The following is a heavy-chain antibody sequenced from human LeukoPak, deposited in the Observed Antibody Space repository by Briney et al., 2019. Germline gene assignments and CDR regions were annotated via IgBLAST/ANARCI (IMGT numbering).Heavy chain of an antibody. CDR3: ARQRVHSSGWYDAFDI. V-gene: IGHV5-51*01. CDR1: GYSFTSYW. Sequence: GESLKISCKGSGYSFTSYWIGWVRQMPGKGLEWMGIIYPGDSDTRYSPSFQGQVTILADKSISTAYLQWSSLKASDTAMYYCARQRVHSSGWYDAFDIWGQGTMVTVSS. D-gene: IGHD6-19*01. CDR2: IYPGDSDT. J-gene: IGHJ3*02.